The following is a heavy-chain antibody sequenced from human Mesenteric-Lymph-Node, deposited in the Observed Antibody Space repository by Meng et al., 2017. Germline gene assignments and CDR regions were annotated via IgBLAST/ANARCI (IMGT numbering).Heavy chain of an antibody. CDR2: INHSGTT. Sequence: QGRLKAAVPGPVKPSGTLSLTCAFNGVAFRGFYWSWIRQPPGMGLEWIGEINHSGTTNYNPSLKSRVTISVDTSKNQFSLKLKSVTAADTAVYYCARVKIFGVVRGNWFDPWGQGILVTVSS. D-gene: IGHD3-3*01. CDR3: ARVKIFGVVRGNWFDP. CDR1: GVAFRGFY. V-gene: IGHV4-34*10. J-gene: IGHJ5*02.